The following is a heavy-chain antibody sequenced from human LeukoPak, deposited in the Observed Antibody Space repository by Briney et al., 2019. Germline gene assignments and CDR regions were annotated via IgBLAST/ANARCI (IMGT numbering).Heavy chain of an antibody. D-gene: IGHD6-6*01. J-gene: IGHJ5*02. CDR1: GGSISSGSYY. V-gene: IGHV4-61*02. CDR2: IYTSGST. CDR3: AREARPWGGWFDP. Sequence: SQTLSLTCTVSGGSISSGSYYWSWIRQPAGKGLEWIGRIYTSGSTNYNPSLKSRVTISVDTSKNQFSLMLSSVTAADTAVYYCAREARPWGGWFDPWGQGTLVTVSS.